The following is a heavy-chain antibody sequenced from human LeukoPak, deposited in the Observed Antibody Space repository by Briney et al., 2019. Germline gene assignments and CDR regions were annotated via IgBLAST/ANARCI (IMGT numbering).Heavy chain of an antibody. Sequence: GGSLRLSCAASGFTFSDHYMDWVRQAPGKGLEWVGRTRNKANSYTTEYTASVKGRFTISRDDSKNSLYLQMNSLKTEDTAVYYCASLYGSGKRWVDPWGQGTLVTVSS. CDR1: GFTFSDHY. J-gene: IGHJ5*02. CDR2: TRNKANSYTT. V-gene: IGHV3-72*01. D-gene: IGHD3-10*01. CDR3: ASLYGSGKRWVDP.